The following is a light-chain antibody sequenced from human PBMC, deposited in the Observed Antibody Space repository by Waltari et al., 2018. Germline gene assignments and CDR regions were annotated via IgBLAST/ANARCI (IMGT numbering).Light chain of an antibody. J-gene: IGLJ2*01. Sequence: QSALTQPPSASGSPGQSVTISCTGTSSDVGRYNYVSWYQQHPDKAPKLMIYEVSKRPSGVPARLSGSKSGNTASLTVSGLQAEDEADYYCSSYAGSNNVVFGGGTKLTVL. CDR1: SSDVGRYNY. V-gene: IGLV2-8*01. CDR2: EVS. CDR3: SSYAGSNNVV.